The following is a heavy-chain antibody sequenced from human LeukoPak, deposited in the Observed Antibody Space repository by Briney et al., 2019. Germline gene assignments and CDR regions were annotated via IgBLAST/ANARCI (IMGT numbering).Heavy chain of an antibody. V-gene: IGHV1-2*02. CDR1: GYTFTGYY. CDR2: INPNSGGT. D-gene: IGHD1-1*01. CDR3: ARAVEKQLEVRRYFYYYMDV. J-gene: IGHJ6*03. Sequence: EASVKVSCKASGYTFTGYYMHWVRQAPGQGLEWMGWINPNSGGTNYAQKFQGRFTMTRDTSISTAYMELNRLRSDDTAVYYCARAVEKQLEVRRYFYYYMDVWGKGTTVTVSS.